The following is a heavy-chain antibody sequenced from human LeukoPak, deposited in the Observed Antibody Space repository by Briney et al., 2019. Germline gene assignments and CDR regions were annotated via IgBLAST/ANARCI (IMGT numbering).Heavy chain of an antibody. D-gene: IGHD3-22*01. J-gene: IGHJ4*02. V-gene: IGHV3-23*01. Sequence: GGSLRLSCAASGFTFSGYAMNWVRQAPGKGLEWVSAISGSASSTYYADSVKGRFTISRDNSKNTLYLQMNSLRAEDTAVYYCAKLPYYYDSSAYRYWGQGTLVTVSS. CDR3: AKLPYYYDSSAYRY. CDR2: ISGSASST. CDR1: GFTFSGYA.